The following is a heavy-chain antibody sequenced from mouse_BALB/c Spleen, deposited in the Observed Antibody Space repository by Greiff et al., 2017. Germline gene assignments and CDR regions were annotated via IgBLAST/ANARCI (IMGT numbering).Heavy chain of an antibody. J-gene: IGHJ1*01. CDR3: ARDYYYGDWYFDV. Sequence: DVKLVESGGGLVQPGGSRKLSCAASGFTFSSFGMHWVRQAPEKGLEWVAYISSGSSTIYYADTVKGRFTISRDNPKNTLFLQMTSLRSEDTAMYYCARDYYYGDWYFDVWGAGTTVTVSS. CDR1: GFTFSSFG. V-gene: IGHV5-17*02. D-gene: IGHD1-1*01. CDR2: ISSGSSTI.